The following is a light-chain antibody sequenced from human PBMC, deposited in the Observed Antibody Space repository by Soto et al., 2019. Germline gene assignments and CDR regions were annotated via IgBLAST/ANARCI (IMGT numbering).Light chain of an antibody. CDR2: GAS. V-gene: IGKV3-15*01. Sequence: EIVMTQSPAALSVSPGDAATLSCRASQSVHSRLAWYQQKPGQAPRLLIYGASTRDTGTPPRFRGSGSGTEFTLTISSLQSEDFAVYYCQQYDDWPPWTFGPGTKVDI. J-gene: IGKJ1*01. CDR3: QQYDDWPPWT. CDR1: QSVHSR.